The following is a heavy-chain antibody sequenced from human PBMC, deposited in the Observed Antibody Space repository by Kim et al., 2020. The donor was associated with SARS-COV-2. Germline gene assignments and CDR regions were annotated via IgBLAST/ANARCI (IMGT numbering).Heavy chain of an antibody. V-gene: IGHV3-43*02. J-gene: IGHJ4*02. D-gene: IGHD3-22*01. Sequence: GGSLRLSCAASGFTFDDYAMHWVRQAPGKGLEWVSLISGDGGSTYYADSVKGRFTISRDNSKNSLYLQMNSLRTEDTALYYCAKDINANYYDSSGCPGYWGQGTLVTVSS. CDR1: GFTFDDYA. CDR3: AKDINANYYDSSGCPGY. CDR2: ISGDGGST.